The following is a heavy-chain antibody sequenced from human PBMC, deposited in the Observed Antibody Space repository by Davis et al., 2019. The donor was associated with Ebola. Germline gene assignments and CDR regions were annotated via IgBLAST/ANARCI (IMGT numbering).Heavy chain of an antibody. J-gene: IGHJ5*02. CDR2: IYYSGST. CDR1: GGSMSPYY. V-gene: IGHV4-59*01. D-gene: IGHD6-25*01. CDR3: ARLGVSAASPFDP. Sequence: MPSETLSLTCTVSGGSMSPYYWSWIRQPPGKGLEWIGYIYYSGSTNYNPSLKSRVTISVDTSKNQFSLKLSSVTAADTAVYYCARLGVSAASPFDPWGQGTLVTVSS.